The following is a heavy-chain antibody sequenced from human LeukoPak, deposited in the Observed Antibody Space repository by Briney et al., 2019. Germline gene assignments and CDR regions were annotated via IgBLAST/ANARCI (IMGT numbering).Heavy chain of an antibody. CDR1: GYTFTSYY. Sequence: ASVKVSCKASGYTFTSYYMHWVRQAPGQGLEWMGIINPSGGSTSYAQKFQGRVTMTRDTSTSTVYMELSSLRSEDTAVYYCARGRLLWFGELFFSNWFDPWGQGTLVTVSS. D-gene: IGHD3-10*01. CDR2: INPSGGST. CDR3: ARGRLLWFGELFFSNWFDP. V-gene: IGHV1-46*01. J-gene: IGHJ5*02.